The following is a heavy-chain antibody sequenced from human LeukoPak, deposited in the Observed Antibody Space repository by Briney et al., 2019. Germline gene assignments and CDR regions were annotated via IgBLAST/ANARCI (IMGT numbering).Heavy chain of an antibody. D-gene: IGHD5-12*01. CDR3: ARAGHGAVIVATPRYNWFDP. Sequence: GASVKVSCKASGYTFTSYGISWVRQAPGQGLEWMGGIIPIFGTANYAQKFQGRVTITADESTSTAYMELSSLRSEDTAVYYCARAGHGAVIVATPRYNWFDPWGQGTLATVSS. CDR1: GYTFTSYG. CDR2: IIPIFGTA. J-gene: IGHJ5*02. V-gene: IGHV1-69*13.